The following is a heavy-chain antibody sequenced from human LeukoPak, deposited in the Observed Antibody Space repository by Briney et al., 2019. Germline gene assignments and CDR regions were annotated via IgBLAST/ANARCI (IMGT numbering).Heavy chain of an antibody. Sequence: GASVKVSCKASGYTFTSYGISWLRQAPGQGLEWMGWISAYNGNTNYAQKLQGRVTMTTDTSTSTAYMELRSLRSDDTAVYYCARATLRYSYRAPFDIWGQGTMVTVSS. CDR3: ARATLRYSYRAPFDI. J-gene: IGHJ3*02. V-gene: IGHV1-18*01. CDR1: GYTFTSYG. CDR2: ISAYNGNT. D-gene: IGHD3-16*02.